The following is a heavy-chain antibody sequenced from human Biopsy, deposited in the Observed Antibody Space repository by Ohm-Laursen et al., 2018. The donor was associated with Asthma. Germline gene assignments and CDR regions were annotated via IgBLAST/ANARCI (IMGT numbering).Heavy chain of an antibody. CDR3: AREGIAVAHFDY. CDR2: ISYDGSNK. J-gene: IGHJ4*02. V-gene: IGHV3-30-3*01. CDR1: GFTFSSYA. Sequence: LRLSCAASGFTFSSYAMHWVRQAPGKGLEWVAVISYDGSNKYYADSVKGRFTISRDSSKNTLYLQMNSLRAEDTAVYYCAREGIAVAHFDYWGQGTLVTVSS. D-gene: IGHD6-19*01.